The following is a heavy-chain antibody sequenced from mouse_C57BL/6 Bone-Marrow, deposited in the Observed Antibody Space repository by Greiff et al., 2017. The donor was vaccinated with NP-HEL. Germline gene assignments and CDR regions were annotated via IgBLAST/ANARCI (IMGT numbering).Heavy chain of an antibody. CDR3: TTDDYGWYFDV. Sequence: EVQLQESGAELVRPGASVKLSCTASGFNIKDDYMHWVKQRPEQGLERIGWFDPENGDTEYASKFQGKATITADTSSNTAYLQLSSLTSEDTAVYYCTTDDYGWYFDVWGTGTTVTVSS. V-gene: IGHV14-4*01. CDR2: FDPENGDT. D-gene: IGHD2-4*01. CDR1: GFNIKDDY. J-gene: IGHJ1*03.